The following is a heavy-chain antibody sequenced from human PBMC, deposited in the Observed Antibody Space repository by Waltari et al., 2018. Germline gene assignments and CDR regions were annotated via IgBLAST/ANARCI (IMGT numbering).Heavy chain of an antibody. D-gene: IGHD5-18*01. CDR3: ARLMAGYSYGGDKSLDY. CDR1: GGSISSSSSY. Sequence: QLQLQESGPGLVKPSETLSLPCTVYGGSISSSSSYWGWIRQPPGKGLEWIGSIYYSGSTYYNPSLKSRVTISVDTSKNQFSLKLSSVTAADTAVYYCARLMAGYSYGGDKSLDYWGQGTLVTVSS. CDR2: IYYSGST. V-gene: IGHV4-39*07. J-gene: IGHJ4*02.